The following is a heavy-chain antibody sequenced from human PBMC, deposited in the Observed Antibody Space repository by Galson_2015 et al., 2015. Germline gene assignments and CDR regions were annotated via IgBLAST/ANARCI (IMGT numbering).Heavy chain of an antibody. CDR1: GFTFSSYA. Sequence: SLRLSCAASGFTFSSYAMSWVRQAPGKGLEWVSAISGSGGSTYYADSVKGRFTISRDNSKNTLYLQMNSLRAEDTAVYYCAKLGVGATKVDYWGQGTLVTVSS. J-gene: IGHJ4*02. CDR3: AKLGVGATKVDY. CDR2: ISGSGGST. V-gene: IGHV3-23*01. D-gene: IGHD1-26*01.